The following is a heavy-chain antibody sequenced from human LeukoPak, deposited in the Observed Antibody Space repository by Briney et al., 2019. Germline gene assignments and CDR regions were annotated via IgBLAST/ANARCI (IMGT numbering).Heavy chain of an antibody. V-gene: IGHV3-30*18. CDR1: GFIFSNYG. CDR3: ANDSGTAVACTNWCDS. CDR2: ISYDGTNK. J-gene: IGHJ5*01. Sequence: GRPLRLFCAAAGFIFSNYGVHWVRQAPGKGLEWVALISYDGTNKFYADSVKGRFTISRDNSKNTLSLQMSSPRAEDTAVYYRANDSGTAVACTNWCDSWGQGTLVTVSS. D-gene: IGHD2-8*01.